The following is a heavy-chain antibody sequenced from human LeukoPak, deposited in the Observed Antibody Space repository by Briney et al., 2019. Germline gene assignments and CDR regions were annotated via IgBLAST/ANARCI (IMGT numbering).Heavy chain of an antibody. CDR1: GGSISSGGYS. V-gene: IGHV4-34*01. J-gene: IGHJ4*02. D-gene: IGHD3-22*01. CDR3: ARGELDSSNPKHFDY. CDR2: INHSGST. Sequence: SETLSLTCAVSGGSISSGGYSWSWIRQPPGKGLEWIGEINHSGSTNYNPSLKSRVTISVDTSKNQFSLKLSSVTAADTAVYYCARGELDSSNPKHFDYWGQGTLVTVSS.